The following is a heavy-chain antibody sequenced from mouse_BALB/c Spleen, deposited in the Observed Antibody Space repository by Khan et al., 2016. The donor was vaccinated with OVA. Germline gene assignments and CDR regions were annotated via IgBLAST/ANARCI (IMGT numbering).Heavy chain of an antibody. J-gene: IGHJ4*01. CDR1: GYSITRDYA. Sequence: EVQLQESGPGLVKPSQSLSLTCTVSGYSITRDYAWNWIRQFPGNKLEWMGYISNSGSTSYNPSLKSRISITRDTSKNQFFLQLNSVTTEDTATXYCASALGRYYAMDYWGQGTSVTVSS. CDR2: ISNSGST. D-gene: IGHD4-1*01. CDR3: ASALGRYYAMDY. V-gene: IGHV3-2*02.